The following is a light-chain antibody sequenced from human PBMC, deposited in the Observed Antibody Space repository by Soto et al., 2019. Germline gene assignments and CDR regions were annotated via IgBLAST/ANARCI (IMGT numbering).Light chain of an antibody. V-gene: IGKV3-15*01. Sequence: EIVLTQSPGTLSLSPGERATLFCRASQSVSTYLAWYQQKSGQAPRLLIYDASTRATDIPARFSGSGSGTEFTLTISNLQSEDFVVYYCQQYNNWPPITFGGGTKVDIK. CDR2: DAS. CDR3: QQYNNWPPIT. CDR1: QSVSTY. J-gene: IGKJ4*01.